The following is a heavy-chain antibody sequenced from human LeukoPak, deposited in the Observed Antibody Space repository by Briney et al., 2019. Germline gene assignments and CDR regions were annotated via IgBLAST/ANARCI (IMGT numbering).Heavy chain of an antibody. CDR1: GGSISSSSYY. CDR2: IYYSGST. CDR3: ARDRMIAARLIDY. D-gene: IGHD6-6*01. Sequence: PSETLSLTCTVSGGSISSSSYYWGWIRQPPGKGLEWIGSIYYSGSTYYNPSLKSRVTISVDTSKYQFSLKLSSVTAADTAVYYCARDRMIAARLIDYWGQGTLVTVSS. J-gene: IGHJ4*02. V-gene: IGHV4-39*07.